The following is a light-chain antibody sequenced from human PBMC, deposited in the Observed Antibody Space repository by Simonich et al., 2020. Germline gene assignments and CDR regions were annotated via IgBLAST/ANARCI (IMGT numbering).Light chain of an antibody. CDR1: QSVSSY. J-gene: IGKJ1*01. V-gene: IGKV3-11*01. Sequence: EIVLTQSPATLSLSPGERATLSCRASQSVSSYLAWYQQKPGQAPRLLIYDASNRATGIPDRFSGSGSGTDFTLKISRVEAEDVGVYYCMQALQTPLTFGQGTKVEIK. CDR3: MQALQTPLT. CDR2: DAS.